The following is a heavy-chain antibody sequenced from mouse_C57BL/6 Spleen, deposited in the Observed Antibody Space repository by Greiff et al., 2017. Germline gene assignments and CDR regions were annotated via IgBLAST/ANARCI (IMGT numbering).Heavy chain of an antibody. Sequence: QVQLQQPGTELVKPGASVKVSCKASGYTFTSYWMHWVKQRPGQGLEWIGRIHPSDSDTNYNQKFKGKATLTVDKSSSTAYMQLSSLTSEDSAVYDCAIEWDGWSAMDYWGQGTSVTVSS. V-gene: IGHV1-74*01. CDR1: GYTFTSYW. J-gene: IGHJ4*01. CDR3: AIEWDGWSAMDY. CDR2: IHPSDSDT. D-gene: IGHD1-1*02.